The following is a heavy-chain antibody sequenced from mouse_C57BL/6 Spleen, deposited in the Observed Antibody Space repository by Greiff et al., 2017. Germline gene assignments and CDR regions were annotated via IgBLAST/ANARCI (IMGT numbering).Heavy chain of an antibody. CDR1: GYTFTDHT. V-gene: IGHV1-78*01. CDR3: ARYGNYPHWYFDV. D-gene: IGHD2-1*01. J-gene: IGHJ1*03. Sequence: VQGVESDAELVKPGASVKISCKVSGYTFTDHTIHWMKQRPEQGLEWIGYIYPRDGSTKYNEKFKGKATLTADKSSSTAYMQLNSLTSEDSAVYFCARYGNYPHWYFDVWGTGTTVTVSS. CDR2: IYPRDGST.